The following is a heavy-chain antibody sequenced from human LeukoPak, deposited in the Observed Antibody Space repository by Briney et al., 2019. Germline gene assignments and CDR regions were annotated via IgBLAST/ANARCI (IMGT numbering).Heavy chain of an antibody. CDR2: ISAYNGNT. CDR3: ARGVLRFLEWLLPERGYYYYYMDV. V-gene: IGHV1-18*01. J-gene: IGHJ6*03. Sequence: GASVKVSCKASGYTFTSYGISWVRQAPGQGLEWMGWISAYNGNTNYAQKLQGRVTMTTDTSTSTAYMELSSLRSEDTAVYYCARGVLRFLEWLLPERGYYYYYMDVWGKGTTVTVSS. D-gene: IGHD3-3*01. CDR1: GYTFTSYG.